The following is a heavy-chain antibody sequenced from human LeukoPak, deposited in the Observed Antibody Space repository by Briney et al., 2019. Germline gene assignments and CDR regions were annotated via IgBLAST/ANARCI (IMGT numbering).Heavy chain of an antibody. D-gene: IGHD5-18*01. CDR1: GFTFSSYG. Sequence: QSGRSLRLSCAASGFTFSSYGMHWVRQAPGKGLEWVAIISHDGSNKNYADSVKGRFTISRDNSKNTLYLQMNSLRAEDTAVYYCAKDLSGYSYGYFDYWGQGTLVTVFS. J-gene: IGHJ4*02. CDR2: ISHDGSNK. CDR3: AKDLSGYSYGYFDY. V-gene: IGHV3-30*18.